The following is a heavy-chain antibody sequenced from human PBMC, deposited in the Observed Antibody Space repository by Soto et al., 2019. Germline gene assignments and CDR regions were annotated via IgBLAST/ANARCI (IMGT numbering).Heavy chain of an antibody. CDR3: ARGFLVGWDSGSYRGDAFDI. D-gene: IGHD1-26*01. V-gene: IGHV4-39*01. J-gene: IGHJ3*02. CDR1: GGSVSSSSYY. CDR2: IYYSGST. Sequence: SETLSLTCTVSGGSVSSSSYYWGWIRQPPGKGLEWIGCIYYSGSTYYNPSLKSRVTISIDTSKNQFSLKLSSVTAADTAVYYCARGFLVGWDSGSYRGDAFDIWGQGTMVTVSS.